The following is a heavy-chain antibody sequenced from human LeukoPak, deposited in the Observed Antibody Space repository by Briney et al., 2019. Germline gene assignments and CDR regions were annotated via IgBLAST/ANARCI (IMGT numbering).Heavy chain of an antibody. J-gene: IGHJ4*02. CDR1: GFTFDDYG. CDR3: ASLSYSSSSDY. D-gene: IGHD6-6*01. V-gene: IGHV3-20*04. CDR2: INWNGGST. Sequence: PGGSLRLSCAASGFTFDDYGMGWVRQAPGKGLEWVSGINWNGGSTGYADSVKGRFTISRDNAKNSLYLQMNSLRAEDTALYYCASLSYSSSSDYWGQGTLVTVSS.